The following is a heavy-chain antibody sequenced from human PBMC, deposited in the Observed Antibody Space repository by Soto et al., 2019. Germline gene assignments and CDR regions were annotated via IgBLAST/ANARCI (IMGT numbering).Heavy chain of an antibody. V-gene: IGHV4-59*08. CDR1: GGSISGYY. CDR3: ARQAREGYKAVAY. Sequence: QVQLQESGPGLVKPSETLSLTCTVSGGSISGYYWTWIRQPPGKGLEWIGNIYYSGTTTYNPSLNSRVTISVDTSKNQFSLRLNSVTAADTAVYYCARQAREGYKAVAYWGQGTLVTVSS. D-gene: IGHD5-12*01. J-gene: IGHJ4*02. CDR2: IYYSGTT.